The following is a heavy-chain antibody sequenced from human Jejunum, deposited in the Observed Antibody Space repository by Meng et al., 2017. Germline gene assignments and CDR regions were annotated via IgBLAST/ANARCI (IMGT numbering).Heavy chain of an antibody. CDR3: ARETLGGGLGVDY. Sequence: GGSLRLSCAASGFTFRDFEMYWVRQAPGKGLEWVSFISGSGGSIHYADSVKGRFTISRDNAKNSLYLQMNSLRVEDTAVYYCARETLGGGLGVDYWGQGPLVTVSS. V-gene: IGHV3-48*03. CDR1: GFTFRDFE. D-gene: IGHD3-16*01. J-gene: IGHJ4*02. CDR2: ISGSGGSI.